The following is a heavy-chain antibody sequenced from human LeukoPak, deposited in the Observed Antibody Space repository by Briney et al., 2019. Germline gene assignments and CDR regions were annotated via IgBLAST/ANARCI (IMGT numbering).Heavy chain of an antibody. Sequence: GGSLRLSCAASGFTFSGYDMHWVRQATGKGLEWVSAIDTAGDTYYPGSVKGRFTISRENAKNSLYLQMNSLRAGDTAVYYCARVKYGGHSVGAFDIWGQGTMVTVSS. J-gene: IGHJ3*02. CDR3: ARVKYGGHSVGAFDI. V-gene: IGHV3-13*04. D-gene: IGHD4-23*01. CDR1: GFTFSGYD. CDR2: IDTAGDT.